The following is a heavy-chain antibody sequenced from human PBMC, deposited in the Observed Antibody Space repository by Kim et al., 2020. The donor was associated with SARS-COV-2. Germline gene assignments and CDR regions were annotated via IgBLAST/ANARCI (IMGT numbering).Heavy chain of an antibody. D-gene: IGHD1-26*01. CDR3: ARARATTVYYSAMDV. V-gene: IGHV3-21*01. Sequence: GGSLRLSCAASGITFNDYTMNWVRQAPGKGLERVSSISSSSRYIYYGDSVKGRFTISRDNARKSLYLQMNSLTAEDTAIYYCARARATTVYYSAMDVWGQGTTVTVSS. CDR2: ISSSSRYI. CDR1: GITFNDYT. J-gene: IGHJ6*02.